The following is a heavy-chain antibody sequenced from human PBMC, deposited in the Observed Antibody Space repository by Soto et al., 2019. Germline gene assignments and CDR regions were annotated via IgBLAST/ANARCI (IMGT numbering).Heavy chain of an antibody. CDR3: ARDGNTVTSPFDY. V-gene: IGHV3-33*01. Sequence: QVQLVESGGGVVQPGRSLRLSCAASGFTFSSYGMHWVRQAPGKGLEWVAVIWYDGSNKYYADSVKGRFTISRDNSKNTLYLQMNSLRAEDTAVYYCARDGNTVTSPFDYWGQGTLVTVSS. D-gene: IGHD4-17*01. CDR2: IWYDGSNK. CDR1: GFTFSSYG. J-gene: IGHJ4*02.